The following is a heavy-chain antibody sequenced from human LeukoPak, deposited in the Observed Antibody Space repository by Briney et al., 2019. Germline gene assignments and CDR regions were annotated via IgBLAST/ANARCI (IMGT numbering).Heavy chain of an antibody. V-gene: IGHV3-23*01. D-gene: IGHD3-10*01. CDR2: ISGSGGST. CDR1: GFTFSSYA. CDR3: ARASRPVRGVTSYYFDY. Sequence: GGSLRLSCAASGFTFSSYAMSWVRQAPGKGLEWVSAISGSGGSTYYADSVKGRFTISRDNSKNTLYLQMNSLRAEDTAVYYCARASRPVRGVTSYYFDYWGQGTLVTVSS. J-gene: IGHJ4*02.